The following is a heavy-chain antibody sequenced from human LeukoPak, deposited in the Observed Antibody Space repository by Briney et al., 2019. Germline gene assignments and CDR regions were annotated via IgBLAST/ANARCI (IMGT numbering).Heavy chain of an antibody. Sequence: GGSLRLSCAASGFTFSSYEMNWVRQAPGKGLEWVSYISSSGSTIYYADSVKGRFTISRQNAKNSLFLQMNSLRAEDTAVYYCARHRSGGSQDDAFDIWGQGTMVTVSS. V-gene: IGHV3-48*03. CDR1: GFTFSSYE. J-gene: IGHJ3*02. CDR3: ARHRSGGSQDDAFDI. CDR2: ISSSGSTI. D-gene: IGHD2-15*01.